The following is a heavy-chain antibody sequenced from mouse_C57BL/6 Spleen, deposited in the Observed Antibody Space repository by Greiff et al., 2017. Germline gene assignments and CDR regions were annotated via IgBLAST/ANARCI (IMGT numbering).Heavy chain of an antibody. CDR3: ASPNYYGSSPFAY. J-gene: IGHJ3*01. V-gene: IGHV1-7*01. D-gene: IGHD1-1*01. CDR2: INPSSGYT. CDR1: GYAFSSSW. Sequence: QVQLQQSGPELVKPGASVKISCKASGYAFSSSWMNWVKQRPGQGLEWIGYINPSSGYTKYNQKFKDKATLTADKSSSTAYMQLSSLTYEDSAVYYWASPNYYGSSPFAYGGQGTLVTVSA.